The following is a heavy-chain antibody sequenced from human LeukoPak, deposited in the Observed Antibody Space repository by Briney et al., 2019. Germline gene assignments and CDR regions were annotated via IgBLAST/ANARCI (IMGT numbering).Heavy chain of an antibody. CDR1: GGSISSGDYY. D-gene: IGHD4-17*01. J-gene: IGHJ2*01. V-gene: IGHV4-30-4*08. CDR2: IYYSGST. Sequence: PSETLSLTCTVSGGSISSGDYYWSWIRQPPGKGLEWIGYIYYSGSTYYNPSLKSRVTISVDTSKNQFSLKLSSVTAADTAVYYCARRTVYWYFDLWGRGTLVTVSS. CDR3: ARRTVYWYFDL.